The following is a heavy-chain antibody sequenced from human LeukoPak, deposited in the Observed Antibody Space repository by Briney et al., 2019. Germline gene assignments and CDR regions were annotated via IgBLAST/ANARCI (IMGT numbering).Heavy chain of an antibody. J-gene: IGHJ4*02. CDR2: IIPIFGTA. V-gene: IGHV1-69*01. CDR1: GGTFSSYA. D-gene: IGHD6-13*01. Sequence: SVKVSCKASGGTFSSYAISWVRQAPGQGLEWMGGIIPIFGTANYAQKFQGRVTIAADESTSTAYMELSSLRSEDTAVYYCARGYSSSWYFDYWGQGTLVTVSS. CDR3: ARGYSSSWYFDY.